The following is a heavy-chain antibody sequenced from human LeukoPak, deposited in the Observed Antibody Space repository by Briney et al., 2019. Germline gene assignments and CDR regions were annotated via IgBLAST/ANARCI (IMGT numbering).Heavy chain of an antibody. D-gene: IGHD3-10*01. J-gene: IGHJ4*02. CDR2: ISGSGGST. CDR3: AKDQLLWFGEPTGY. V-gene: IGHV3-23*01. CDR1: GFTFSSYA. Sequence: PGGSLRLSCAASGFTFSSYAMSWVRQAPGKGLEWVSAISGSGGSTYYADSVKGRFTISRDNSKNTLYLQMNSLRAEDTAVYYCAKDQLLWFGEPTGYWGQGTLVTVSS.